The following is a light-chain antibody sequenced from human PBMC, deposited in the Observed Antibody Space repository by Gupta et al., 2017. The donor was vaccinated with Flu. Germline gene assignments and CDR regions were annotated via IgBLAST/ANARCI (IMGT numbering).Light chain of an antibody. CDR3: GTWSSTLTGPWL. CDR1: TSNIGKNY. V-gene: IGLV1-51*02. CDR2: END. Sequence: QAVLTQPRSVSGAPGQMVTISCSGSTSNIGKNYVSWYQQFPGAAPKLLIYENDKRPSGTPDRFSGSKSGTSATLAITGLQSGDEADYYCGTWSSTLTGPWLFGGGTKLTVL. J-gene: IGLJ3*02.